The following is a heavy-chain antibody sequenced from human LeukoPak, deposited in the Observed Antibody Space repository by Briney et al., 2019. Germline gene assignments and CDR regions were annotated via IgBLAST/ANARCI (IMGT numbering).Heavy chain of an antibody. J-gene: IGHJ6*03. D-gene: IGHD3-22*01. V-gene: IGHV3-33*01. CDR1: GFTFSNYG. CDR3: ARDGIDSSSGISYYYYMAV. CDR2: IWYDGSNK. Sequence: GGSLRLSCAASGFTFSNYGMHWVRQTPGKGLEWVAFIWYDGSNKYYADSVKGRFTISRDNSKNTLYLQMNSLRAEDTAVYYCARDGIDSSSGISYYYYMAVWGKGTTVTISS.